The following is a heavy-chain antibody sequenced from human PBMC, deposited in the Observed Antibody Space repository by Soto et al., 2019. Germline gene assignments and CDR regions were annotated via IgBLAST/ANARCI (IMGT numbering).Heavy chain of an antibody. CDR1: GFTFSSYA. CDR2: ISGSGGST. J-gene: IGHJ4*02. CDR3: AKEYCSSTSCYYFDY. D-gene: IGHD2-2*01. Sequence: GGSLRFSCAASGFTFSSYAMSWVRQAPGKGLEWVSAISGSGGSTYYADSVKGRFTISRDNSKNTLYLQMNSLRAEDTAVYYCAKEYCSSTSCYYFDYWGQGTLVTVSS. V-gene: IGHV3-23*01.